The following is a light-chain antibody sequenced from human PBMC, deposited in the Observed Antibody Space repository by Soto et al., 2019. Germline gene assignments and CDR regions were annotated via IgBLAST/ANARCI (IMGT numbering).Light chain of an antibody. CDR2: GTS. CDR3: QQYGSSYT. J-gene: IGKJ3*01. CDR1: QSVRSNY. Sequence: EIVLTQSPGTLSLSPGERATLSCRASQSVRSNYLAWYQQQPGQAPRLLIYGTSTRDTGIPDRFSGSGSGTDVTLTINRLEPEDFAVYYCQQYGSSYTFGPGNKVEIK. V-gene: IGKV3-20*01.